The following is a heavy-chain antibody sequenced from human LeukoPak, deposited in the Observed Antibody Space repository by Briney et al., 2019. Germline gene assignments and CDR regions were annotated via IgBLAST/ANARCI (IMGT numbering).Heavy chain of an antibody. CDR3: AKGIGLRPPDY. CDR1: GFTFSSYA. J-gene: IGHJ4*02. D-gene: IGHD3-16*01. CDR2: ISGGGGGT. V-gene: IGHV3-23*01. Sequence: GGSLRLSCAASGFTFSSYALNWVRQAPGKGLEWVSGISGGGGGTYYADFVKGRFTISRDNAKSTLYLQMNSLRAEDTALYYCAKGIGLRPPDYWGQGTLVTVSS.